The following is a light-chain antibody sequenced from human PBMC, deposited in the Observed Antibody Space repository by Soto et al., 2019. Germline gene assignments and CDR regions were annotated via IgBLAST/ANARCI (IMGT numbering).Light chain of an antibody. CDR2: KAS. V-gene: IGKV1-5*03. Sequence: DIQMTQSPSTLSASVGDRVTITCRASQSISSWLAWYQQKPGTAPKLLIYKASSLESGVPSRFSGSGSGTEFTLTISSLQPYDFATYYCQQYNSFPTFGQGTKVEIK. CDR3: QQYNSFPT. J-gene: IGKJ1*01. CDR1: QSISSW.